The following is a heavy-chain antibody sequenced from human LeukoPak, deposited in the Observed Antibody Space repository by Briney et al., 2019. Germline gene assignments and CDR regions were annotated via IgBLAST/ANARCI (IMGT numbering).Heavy chain of an antibody. D-gene: IGHD1-14*01. V-gene: IGHV4-59*01. Sequence: SETLSLTCAVSGGSISNYYWSWIRQPPGKGLEWIGYVYYSGSTNYNPALKSRVTISVDTSKSQFSLKLGSVTAADTAVYFCARLSPPGRLSVKGKYYFDYWGQGALVTVSS. CDR3: ARLSPPGRLSVKGKYYFDY. CDR1: GGSISNYY. CDR2: VYYSGST. J-gene: IGHJ4*02.